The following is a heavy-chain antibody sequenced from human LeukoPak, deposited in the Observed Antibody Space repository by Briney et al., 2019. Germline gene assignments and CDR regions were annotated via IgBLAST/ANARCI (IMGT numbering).Heavy chain of an antibody. CDR3: AKITGGGYYYYYMDV. D-gene: IGHD2-8*02. V-gene: IGHV3-30*02. CDR2: IRNDGSNK. J-gene: IGHJ6*03. Sequence: GGSLRLSCAASGFPFSTYGIHWVRQAPGKGLEWVAFIRNDGSNKYYADSVKGRFTISRDNSKNTPYLQMNSLRPDDTAVYYCAKITGGGYYYYYMDVWGKGTTVTVSS. CDR1: GFPFSTYG.